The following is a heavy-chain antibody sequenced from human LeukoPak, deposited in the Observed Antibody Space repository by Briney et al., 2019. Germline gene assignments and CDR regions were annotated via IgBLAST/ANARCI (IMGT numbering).Heavy chain of an antibody. D-gene: IGHD4-17*01. V-gene: IGHV3-11*01. CDR3: ANEIRPNDY. CDR2: ISPSGSSI. CDR1: GLTFSDYY. J-gene: IGHJ4*02. Sequence: GGSLRLSCAVSGLTFSDYYMSWTRQAPGKGPELVSYISPSGSSIFYVDSVKGRFTISRDNAKNSLYLQMNSLSADDTAMYYCANEIRPNDYWGQGTLVTVSS.